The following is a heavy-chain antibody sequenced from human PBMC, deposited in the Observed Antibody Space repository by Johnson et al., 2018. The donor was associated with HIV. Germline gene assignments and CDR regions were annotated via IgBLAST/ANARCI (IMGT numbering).Heavy chain of an antibody. CDR2: IRYDGSNK. J-gene: IGHJ3*01. D-gene: IGHD1-7*01. V-gene: IGHV3-30*02. CDR3: AREPELELQFSHAFDF. CDR1: GFTFSSYG. Sequence: QMQLVESGGGVVQPGGSLRLSCAASGFTFSSYGMHWVRQAPGKGLEWVAFIRYDGSNKYYADSVKGRFTISRDNSKNTLYLQMNIMRAEDTALYYCAREPELELQFSHAFDFWGQGTMVTVSS.